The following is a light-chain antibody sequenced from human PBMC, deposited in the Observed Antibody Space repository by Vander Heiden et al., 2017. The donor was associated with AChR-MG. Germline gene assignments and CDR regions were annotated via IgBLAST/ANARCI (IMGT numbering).Light chain of an antibody. J-gene: IGLJ1*01. CDR2: EVN. Sequence: QSALTQPASVSGSPGQSITISCTGTSSDIGTYNLVSWYQHHPGKAPKVIIYEVNKWPSGVSNRFSASTSGNTASLTISGLQAEDEADYYCCSYAVTGPLLFGTGTKVTVL. CDR1: SSDIGTYNL. CDR3: CSYAVTGPLL. V-gene: IGLV2-23*02.